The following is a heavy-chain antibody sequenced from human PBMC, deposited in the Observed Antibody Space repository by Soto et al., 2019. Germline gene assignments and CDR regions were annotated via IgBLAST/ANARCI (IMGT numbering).Heavy chain of an antibody. D-gene: IGHD1-26*01. V-gene: IGHV4-30-2*01. J-gene: IGHJ5*02. Sequence: QLQLQESGSGLVKPSQTLSLICTVSGDSISSGGYSWSWIRQPPGKGLEWIGYIYHSGNTYYNPSRKSRVTISVDRSKNHFSLYLTSVTAADTAVYYCARRGSGALDTWGQGTLVTGSS. CDR3: ARRGSGALDT. CDR2: IYHSGNT. CDR1: GDSISSGGYS.